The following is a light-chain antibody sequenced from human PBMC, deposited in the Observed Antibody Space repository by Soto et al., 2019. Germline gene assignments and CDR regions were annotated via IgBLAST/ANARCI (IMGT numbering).Light chain of an antibody. CDR3: QQYDNLPMYT. V-gene: IGKV1-33*01. Sequence: DIQMTQSPSSLSASVGDRVTITCQASQDISNYLNWYQQKPGKAPKLLIYDASTLETGATSRFSRSGSGTDFTFTISSLQPEDIATYYCQQYDNLPMYTFGQGTKLEIK. J-gene: IGKJ2*01. CDR1: QDISNY. CDR2: DAS.